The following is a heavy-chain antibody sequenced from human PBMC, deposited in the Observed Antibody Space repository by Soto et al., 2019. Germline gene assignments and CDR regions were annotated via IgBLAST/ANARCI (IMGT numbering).Heavy chain of an antibody. J-gene: IGHJ4*02. Sequence: GEFLKISCTGSGYSFTSYWIGWVSQMPGKGLEWMGIIYPGDSDTRYSPSFQGQVTISADKSISTAYLQWSSLKASDTAMYYCARGFCSSTSCYAVFDYWGQGTLVTVSS. V-gene: IGHV5-51*01. CDR3: ARGFCSSTSCYAVFDY. CDR2: IYPGDSDT. CDR1: GYSFTSYW. D-gene: IGHD2-2*01.